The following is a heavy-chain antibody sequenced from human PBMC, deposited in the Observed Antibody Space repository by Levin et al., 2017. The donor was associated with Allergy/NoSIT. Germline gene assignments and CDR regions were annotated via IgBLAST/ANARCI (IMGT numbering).Heavy chain of an antibody. V-gene: IGHV3-30-3*01. Sequence: GGSLRLSCAASGFTFSSYAMHWVRQAPGKGLEWVAVISYDGSNKYYADSVKGRFTISRDNSKNTLYLQMNSLRAEDTAVYYCASDSSGDFDYWGQGTLVTVSS. CDR3: ASDSSGDFDY. D-gene: IGHD3-22*01. J-gene: IGHJ4*02. CDR2: ISYDGSNK. CDR1: GFTFSSYA.